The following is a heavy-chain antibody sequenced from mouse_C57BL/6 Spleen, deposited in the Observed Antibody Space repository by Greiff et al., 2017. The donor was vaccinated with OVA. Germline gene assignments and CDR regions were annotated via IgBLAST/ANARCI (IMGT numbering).Heavy chain of an antibody. Sequence: VQLQQPGAELVRPGSSVKLSCKASGYTFTSSWMDWVKQRPGQGLEWIGNIYPSDSETHYNQKLKEKAKLTVDKSSSTAYMQLSSLTSEDSAVYYCARSTPPYYFDYWGQGTTLTVSS. CDR1: GYTFTSSW. CDR3: ARSTPPYYFDY. D-gene: IGHD6-1*01. J-gene: IGHJ2*01. CDR2: IYPSDSET. V-gene: IGHV1-61*01.